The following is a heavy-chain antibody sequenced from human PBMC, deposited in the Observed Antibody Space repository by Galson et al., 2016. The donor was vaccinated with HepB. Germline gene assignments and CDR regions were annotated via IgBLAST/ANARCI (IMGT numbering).Heavy chain of an antibody. CDR2: ISGVDGTT. CDR1: GFTFSSYP. J-gene: IGHJ4*02. V-gene: IGHV3-23*01. D-gene: IGHD6-19*01. Sequence: SLRLSCAASGFTFSSYPMTWVRQAPGKGLEWISTISGVDGTTYYADSVEGRFTISRDNSKNPLYLQRNSLTVEDTAVYYCAEERRLAVPGLDHWGQGALLTVSS. CDR3: AEERRLAVPGLDH.